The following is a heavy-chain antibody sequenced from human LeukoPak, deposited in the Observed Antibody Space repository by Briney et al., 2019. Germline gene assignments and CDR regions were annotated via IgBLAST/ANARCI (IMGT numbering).Heavy chain of an antibody. J-gene: IGHJ3*02. V-gene: IGHV4-30-2*01. CDR3: ARAGDYDSSGYYYGGAFDI. D-gene: IGHD3-22*01. CDR2: IYHSGST. CDR1: GGSISSGGYS. Sequence: PSETLSLTCAVSGGSISSGGYSWSWIRQPPGKGLEWIGYIYHSGSTYYNPSLKSRVTISVDRSKNQFSLKLSSVTAADTAVYYCARAGDYDSSGYYYGGAFDIWGQGTVVTVSS.